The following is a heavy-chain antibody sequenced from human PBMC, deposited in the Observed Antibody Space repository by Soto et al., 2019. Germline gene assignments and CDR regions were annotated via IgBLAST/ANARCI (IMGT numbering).Heavy chain of an antibody. CDR2: IYHSGST. V-gene: IGHV4-4*02. Sequence: SDTLSLTCAVSGFYISSSNLWIWVRQPPGKGLEWIGEIYHSGSTNYNPSLKSRVTISVDKSKNQFSLKLSSVTAADMAVYYCAISLRHSSGWTGIYFDYWGQGTLVTVSS. CDR3: AISLRHSSGWTGIYFDY. CDR1: GFYISSSNL. D-gene: IGHD6-19*01. J-gene: IGHJ4*02.